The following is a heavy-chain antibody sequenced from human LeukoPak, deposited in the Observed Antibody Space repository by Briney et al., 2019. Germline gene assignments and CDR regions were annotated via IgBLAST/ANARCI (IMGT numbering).Heavy chain of an antibody. V-gene: IGHV4-59*01. D-gene: IGHD6-19*01. CDR1: GGSISSYY. Sequence: SETLSLTCTVSGGSISSYYWSWIRQPPGKGLEWIGYIYYSGSTNYNPSLKSRVTISVDTSKNQFSLKLSSVTAADTAVYYCARGDSSEYYYYMDVWGKGTTVTVSS. CDR2: IYYSGST. J-gene: IGHJ6*03. CDR3: ARGDSSEYYYYMDV.